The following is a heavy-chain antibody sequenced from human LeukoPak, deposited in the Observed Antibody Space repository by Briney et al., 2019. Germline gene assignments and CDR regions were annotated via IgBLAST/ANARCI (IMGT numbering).Heavy chain of an antibody. CDR2: INPNSGGT. V-gene: IGHV1-2*02. J-gene: IGHJ4*02. CDR3: ARAGGIGHCSSTSCYRGNDY. CDR1: GYTFTGYY. D-gene: IGHD2-2*02. Sequence: ASVKVSCKASGYTFTGYYMHWVRQAPGQGLEWMGWINPNSGGTNYAQKFQGRVTMTRDTSISTAYMELSRLRSDDTAVYYCARAGGIGHCSSTSCYRGNDYWGQGTLVTVSS.